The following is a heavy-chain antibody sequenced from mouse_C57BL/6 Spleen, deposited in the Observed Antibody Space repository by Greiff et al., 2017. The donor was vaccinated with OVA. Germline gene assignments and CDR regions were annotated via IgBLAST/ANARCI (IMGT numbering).Heavy chain of an antibody. D-gene: IGHD2-4*01. Sequence: EVKLMESGGGLVKPGGSLKLSCAASGFTFSSYAMSWVRQTPEKRLEWVATISDGGSYTYYPDNVKGRFTISRGNAKNNLYLQMSHLKSEDTAMYYCAKRIYYDYDYYAMDYWGQGTSVTVSS. CDR3: AKRIYYDYDYYAMDY. CDR1: GFTFSSYA. V-gene: IGHV5-4*03. J-gene: IGHJ4*01. CDR2: ISDGGSYT.